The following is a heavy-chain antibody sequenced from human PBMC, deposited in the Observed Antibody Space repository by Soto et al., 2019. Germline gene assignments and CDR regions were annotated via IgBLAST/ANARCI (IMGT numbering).Heavy chain of an antibody. V-gene: IGHV3-21*01. J-gene: IGHJ3*02. Sequence: GGSLRLSCAASGFTFSSYSMNWVRQAPGKGLEWVSSISSSSSYIYYADSVKGRFTISRDNAKNSLYLQMNSLRAEDTAVYYCARDTDGYNSECAFDIWGQGTMVTVSS. CDR3: ARDTDGYNSECAFDI. CDR1: GFTFSSYS. CDR2: ISSSSSYI. D-gene: IGHD5-12*01.